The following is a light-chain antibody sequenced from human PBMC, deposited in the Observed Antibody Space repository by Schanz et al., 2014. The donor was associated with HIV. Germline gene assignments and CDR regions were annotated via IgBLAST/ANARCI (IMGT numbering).Light chain of an antibody. Sequence: EIVLTQSPGTLSLSPGERATLSCRASQSVSTRLAWYLQRPGQAPRLLIYGASTRATGIPERFSGSGSGTDFTLTISRLEPEDFAVYYCQQYGRSPLTFGQGTKLEIK. V-gene: IGKV3-20*01. CDR1: QSVSTR. J-gene: IGKJ2*01. CDR3: QQYGRSPLT. CDR2: GAS.